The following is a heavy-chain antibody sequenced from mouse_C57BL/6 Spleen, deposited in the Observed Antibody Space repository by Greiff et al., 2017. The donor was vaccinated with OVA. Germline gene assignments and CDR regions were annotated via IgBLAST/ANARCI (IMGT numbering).Heavy chain of an antibody. D-gene: IGHD1-3*01. CDR1: GFTFSSYA. CDR3: AREERVFSGAWFAY. J-gene: IGHJ3*01. CDR2: ISDGGSYT. V-gene: IGHV5-4*01. Sequence: DVKLVESGGGLVKPGGSLKLSCAASGFTFSSYAMSWVRQTPEKRLEWVATISDGGSYTYDPDNVKGRFTISRDNAKNNLYLQMSHLKSEDTAMYYCAREERVFSGAWFAYWGQGTLVTVSA.